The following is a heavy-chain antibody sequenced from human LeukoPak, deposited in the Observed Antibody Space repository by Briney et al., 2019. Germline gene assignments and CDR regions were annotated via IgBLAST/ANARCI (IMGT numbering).Heavy chain of an antibody. CDR2: IRSKANSYAT. V-gene: IGHV3-73*01. CDR3: ARAPMEWELSQPFDY. Sequence: GGSLKLSCAASGFTFSGSAMHWVRQASGKGLEWVGRIRSKANSYATAYAASVKGRFTISRDDSKNTAYLQMNSLKTEDTAVYYCARAPMEWELSQPFDYWGQGTLVTVSS. CDR1: GFTFSGSA. D-gene: IGHD1-26*01. J-gene: IGHJ4*02.